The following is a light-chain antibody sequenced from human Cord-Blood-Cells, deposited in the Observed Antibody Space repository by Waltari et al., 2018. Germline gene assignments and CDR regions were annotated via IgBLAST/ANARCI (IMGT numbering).Light chain of an antibody. V-gene: IGLV2-14*01. CDR2: EVS. J-gene: IGLJ1*01. Sequence: QSALTQPASVSGSPGQSITISCTGTSSDVGGYNYVSWYQQHLGKAPKLMIYEVSNRPSGGSNRFSGSKSGNTASLTISGLQAEDEADYYCSSYTSSSTYVFGTGTKVTVL. CDR1: SSDVGGYNY. CDR3: SSYTSSSTYV.